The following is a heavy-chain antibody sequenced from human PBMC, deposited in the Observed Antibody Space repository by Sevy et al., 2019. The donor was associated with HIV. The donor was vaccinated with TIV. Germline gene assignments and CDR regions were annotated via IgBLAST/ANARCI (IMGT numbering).Heavy chain of an antibody. V-gene: IGHV3-15*01. CDR3: TTGGSLFQH. J-gene: IGHJ1*01. D-gene: IGHD3-16*01. CDR1: GFTFGNVW. CDR2: FKSKTDGGTT. Sequence: GESLKISCVASGFTFGNVWMSWVRQAPGKGLEWVGHFKSKTDGGTTDYAAPVRGRFTISRDDSKNTLYLQMNSLKTEDTAVYYCTTGGSLFQHWGQGTLVTVSS.